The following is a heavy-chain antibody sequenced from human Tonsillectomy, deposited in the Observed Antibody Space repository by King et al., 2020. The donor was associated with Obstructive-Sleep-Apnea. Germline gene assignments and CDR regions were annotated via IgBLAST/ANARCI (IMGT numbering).Heavy chain of an antibody. D-gene: IGHD3-22*01. J-gene: IGHJ5*02. CDR3: AGARSYYYT. CDR1: GDSVSNNTAV. CDR2: TSYRFKWFN. Sequence: VQLQQSGPGLVKPSQTLSLTCAISGDSVSNNTAVWNWIRQSPSRGLEWLGRTSYRFKWFNEYEESVKSRITINPDTSKNQFSLQLHSVTPGDTAVYYCAGARSYYYTWGQGTLVTVSS. V-gene: IGHV6-1*01.